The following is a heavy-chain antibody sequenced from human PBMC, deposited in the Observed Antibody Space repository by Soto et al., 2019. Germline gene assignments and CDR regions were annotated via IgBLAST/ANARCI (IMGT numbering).Heavy chain of an antibody. CDR1: GFTFSSYA. Sequence: QVQLVESGGGVVQPGRSLRLSCAASGFTFSSYAMHWVRQAPGKGLEWVAVISYDGSNKYYADSVKGRFTISRDNSKNTLYLQMNSLRAEDTALYYCAKDKRAVAGLFDYWGQGTLVTVSS. V-gene: IGHV3-30-3*01. CDR3: AKDKRAVAGLFDY. J-gene: IGHJ4*02. CDR2: ISYDGSNK. D-gene: IGHD6-19*01.